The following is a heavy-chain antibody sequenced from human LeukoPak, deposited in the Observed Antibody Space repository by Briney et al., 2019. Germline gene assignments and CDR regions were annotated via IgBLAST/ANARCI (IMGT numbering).Heavy chain of an antibody. D-gene: IGHD6-19*01. CDR2: IYHSGST. Sequence: SETLSLTCTVSGFSISHGYYWGWVRQSPGKGLEWIGSIYHSGSTDYNPSLKSRVTMSVDTSKNQFSLKLNSVTAADTAVYYCARDWYSSGWSPDYMDAWGKGTTVTVSS. CDR1: GFSISHGYY. V-gene: IGHV4-38-2*02. J-gene: IGHJ6*03. CDR3: ARDWYSSGWSPDYMDA.